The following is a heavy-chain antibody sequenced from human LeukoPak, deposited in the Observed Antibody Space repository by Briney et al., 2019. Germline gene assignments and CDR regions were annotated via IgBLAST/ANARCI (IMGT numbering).Heavy chain of an antibody. CDR1: GYTFTSYY. Sequence: ASVKVSCKASGYTFTSYYMHWVRQAPGQGLEWMGIINPSGGSTSYAQKFQGRVTMTRDTSTSTVYMELSSLRCEDTAVYYCARGRRTYYDILTGYFTYWGQGTLVTVSS. D-gene: IGHD3-9*01. CDR3: ARGRRTYYDILTGYFTY. J-gene: IGHJ4*02. V-gene: IGHV1-46*01. CDR2: INPSGGST.